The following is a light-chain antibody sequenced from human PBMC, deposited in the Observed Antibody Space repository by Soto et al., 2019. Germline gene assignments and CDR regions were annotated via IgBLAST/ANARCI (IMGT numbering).Light chain of an antibody. CDR1: QSLTRN. Sequence: EIVMTQSPATLSVSPGERVTLSCRASQSLTRNLAWYQHKPGQSPRLLIYGASARATGIPARFSGSGSETEFTLTISRPQPDDFATYFCHSRAFGQGTRLEIK. CDR3: HSRA. V-gene: IGKV3-15*01. J-gene: IGKJ5*01. CDR2: GAS.